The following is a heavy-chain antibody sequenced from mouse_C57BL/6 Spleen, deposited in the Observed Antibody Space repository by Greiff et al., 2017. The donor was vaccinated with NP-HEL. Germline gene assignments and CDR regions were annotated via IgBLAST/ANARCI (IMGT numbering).Heavy chain of an antibody. D-gene: IGHD2-4*01. J-gene: IGHJ3*01. CDR2: IDPSDSYT. CDR3: ARGGDDYETLFAY. CDR1: GYTFTSYW. Sequence: QVQLQQPGAELVRPGTSVKLSCKASGYTFTSYWMHWVKQRPGQGLEWIGVIDPSDSYTNYNQKFKGKATLTVDTSSSTAYMQLSSLTSEDSAVYYCARGGDDYETLFAYWGQGTLVTVSA. V-gene: IGHV1-59*01.